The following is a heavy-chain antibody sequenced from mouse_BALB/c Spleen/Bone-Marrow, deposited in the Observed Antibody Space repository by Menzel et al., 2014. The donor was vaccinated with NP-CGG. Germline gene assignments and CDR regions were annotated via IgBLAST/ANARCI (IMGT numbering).Heavy chain of an antibody. CDR1: GFNIKDTY. J-gene: IGHJ2*01. V-gene: IGHV14-3*02. Sequence: VQLQQSGAELVKPGASVKLSCTASGFNIKDTYMHWVKQRPEQGLEWIGRIDPANGNTKYDPKFQGKATITADTSSXTAYLQLSSLTSEDTAVYYCAYGSSYDYFDYWGQGTTLTVSS. CDR2: IDPANGNT. D-gene: IGHD1-1*01. CDR3: AYGSSYDYFDY.